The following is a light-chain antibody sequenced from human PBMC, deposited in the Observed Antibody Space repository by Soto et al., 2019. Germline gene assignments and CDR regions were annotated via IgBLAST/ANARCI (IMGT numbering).Light chain of an antibody. V-gene: IGKV1-5*03. CDR3: QQSNNYPWT. CDR2: EAA. CDR1: QYIHNY. J-gene: IGKJ1*01. Sequence: DIQMTQSPSTLSASVGDRVTITCRASQYIHNYLAWYRQKPGEAPKLLIYEAANLESGVPSRFSGSGTGTEFTLLISSLQADDFATYYCQQSNNYPWTFGQGTRVEI.